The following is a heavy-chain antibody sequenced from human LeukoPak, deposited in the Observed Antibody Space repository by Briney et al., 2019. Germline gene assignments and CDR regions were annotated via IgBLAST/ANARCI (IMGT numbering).Heavy chain of an antibody. Sequence: PGGSLRLSCAASGFTFSSYWMSWVRQAPGKGLEWVANIKQDGSEKYYVDSVKDRFTISRDNAKNSLYLQMNSLRAEDTAVYYCARVGHDSSGYRPNDAFDIWGQGTMVTVSS. CDR1: GFTFSSYW. CDR3: ARVGHDSSGYRPNDAFDI. D-gene: IGHD3-22*01. V-gene: IGHV3-7*01. CDR2: IKQDGSEK. J-gene: IGHJ3*02.